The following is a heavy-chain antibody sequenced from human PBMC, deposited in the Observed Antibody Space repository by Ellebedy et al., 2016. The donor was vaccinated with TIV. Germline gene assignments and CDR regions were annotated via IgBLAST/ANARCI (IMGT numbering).Heavy chain of an antibody. D-gene: IGHD3-3*01. V-gene: IGHV5-51*01. CDR1: GHTSSSHW. CDR3: ATPSRDSFGYYYAHY. Sequence: GESLKISXQETGHTSSSHWIGWVRQMPGKGLEWLGIIYPGDSDTRYSSPFQGQVTMSVDKSISTAYLQWSSLKTSDTAIYYCATPSRDSFGYYYAHYWGQGTLVTVSS. CDR2: IYPGDSDT. J-gene: IGHJ4*02.